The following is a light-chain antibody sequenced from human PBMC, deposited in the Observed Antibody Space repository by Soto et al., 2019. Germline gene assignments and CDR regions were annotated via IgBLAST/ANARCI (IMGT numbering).Light chain of an antibody. CDR1: QSISFW. Sequence: DIQMTQSPSTLSASVGDRVTITCRASQSISFWLAWYQQKPGKAPKLLIYDASSLEGGVPSRFSGSGSGTEFTLTISSLQPDDFATYYCQQYDSYSTWTFGKGTKV. J-gene: IGKJ1*01. CDR2: DAS. V-gene: IGKV1-5*01. CDR3: QQYDSYSTWT.